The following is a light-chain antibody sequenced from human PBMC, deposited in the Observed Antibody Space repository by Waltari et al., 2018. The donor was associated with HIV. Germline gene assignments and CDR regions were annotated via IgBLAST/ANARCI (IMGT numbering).Light chain of an antibody. Sequence: EIVLTQSLGTLSLSPGERATLTCRASQSVSSNYFAWYQQRPGQAPRLLIYGASFRAPGIPDRFSGSGSGTDFTLTITRLEPEDFAVYYCHQYGGSPLTFGGGTKVEIK. CDR2: GAS. CDR1: QSVSSNY. CDR3: HQYGGSPLT. J-gene: IGKJ4*01. V-gene: IGKV3-20*01.